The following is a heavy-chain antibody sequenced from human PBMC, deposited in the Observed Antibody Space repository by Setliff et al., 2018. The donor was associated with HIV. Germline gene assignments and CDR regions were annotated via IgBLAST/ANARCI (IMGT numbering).Heavy chain of an antibody. V-gene: IGHV4-61*09. J-gene: IGHJ6*03. CDR2: IYTSGST. CDR1: GGFISSGGYY. Sequence: NPSETLSLTCNVSGGFISSGGYYWSWIRQPAGKGLEWIGHIYTSGSTNYNPSLKSRVTISIDTSKNQFSLKLSSVTAADTAVYYCARDRGGAAAGGYYYMDVWGKGTTVTVSS. D-gene: IGHD6-13*01. CDR3: ARDRGGAAAGGYYYMDV.